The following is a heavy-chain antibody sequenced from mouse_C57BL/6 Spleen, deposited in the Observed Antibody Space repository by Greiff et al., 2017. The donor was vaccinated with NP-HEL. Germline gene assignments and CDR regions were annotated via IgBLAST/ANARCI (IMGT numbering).Heavy chain of an antibody. Sequence: QVQLQQPGAELVRPGSSVKLSCKASGYTFTSYWMDWVKQRPGQGLEWIGNIYPSDSETHYNQKFKDKATLTVDKSSSTAYMQLSSLTSEDSAVYYCARGSYYYGSSDYAMDYWGQGTSVTVSS. D-gene: IGHD1-1*01. CDR2: IYPSDSET. CDR3: ARGSYYYGSSDYAMDY. CDR1: GYTFTSYW. J-gene: IGHJ4*01. V-gene: IGHV1-61*01.